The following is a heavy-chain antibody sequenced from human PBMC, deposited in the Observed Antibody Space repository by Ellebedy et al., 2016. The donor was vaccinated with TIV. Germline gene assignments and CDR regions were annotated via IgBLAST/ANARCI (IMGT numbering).Heavy chain of an antibody. V-gene: IGHV1-18*01. D-gene: IGHD1-26*01. CDR3: ARDGIGHFDGSVVDY. CDR2: INPFSGHA. J-gene: IGHJ4*02. CDR1: GYVFTTYG. Sequence: AASVKVSCKTSGYVFTTYGITWVRQAPGHGLESMGWINPFSGHAVYAQNFQGRVTLTTETSTNTAYMELWGLNSDDTAVYYCARDGIGHFDGSVVDYWGQGTLVTVSS.